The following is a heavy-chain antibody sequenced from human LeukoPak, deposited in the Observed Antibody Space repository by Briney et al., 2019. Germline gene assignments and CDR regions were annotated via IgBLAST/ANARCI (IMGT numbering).Heavy chain of an antibody. Sequence: GASVKVSCKASGYTFTSYGINWVRQATGQGLEWMGWMNPNSGNTGYAQKFQGRVTMTRNTSISTAYMELSSLRSEDTAVYYCARLLKGYSSSKSYYYYMDVWGKGTTVTVSS. CDR1: GYTFTSYG. D-gene: IGHD6-6*01. CDR2: MNPNSGNT. J-gene: IGHJ6*03. V-gene: IGHV1-8*01. CDR3: ARLLKGYSSSKSYYYYMDV.